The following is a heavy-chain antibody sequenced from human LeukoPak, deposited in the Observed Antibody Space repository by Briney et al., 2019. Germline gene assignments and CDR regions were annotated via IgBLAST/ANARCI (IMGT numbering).Heavy chain of an antibody. Sequence: SETLSLTCTVSGGSISSSSYYWGWIRQPPGKGLEWIGSIYYSGSTYYNPSLKSRVTISVDTSKNQFSLKLSSVTAADTAVYYCVGIAAAEKQNFDYWGQGTLVTVSS. J-gene: IGHJ4*02. D-gene: IGHD6-13*01. CDR2: IYYSGST. CDR1: GGSISSSSYY. V-gene: IGHV4-39*07. CDR3: VGIAAAEKQNFDY.